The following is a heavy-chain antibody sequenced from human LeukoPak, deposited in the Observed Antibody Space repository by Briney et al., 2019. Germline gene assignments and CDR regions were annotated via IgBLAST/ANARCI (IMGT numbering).Heavy chain of an antibody. D-gene: IGHD5-24*01. CDR2: INQDGSEK. CDR1: GLTFRSFW. Sequence: GGSLRLSCAVSGLTFRSFWMSWVRQAPGKGLEWVANINQDGSEKYFVDSVKGRFTISRDNSKNSLHLQMNTLRAEGTAVYYCAREIDGRFFDYWGQGTLVTVSS. V-gene: IGHV3-7*01. CDR3: AREIDGRFFDY. J-gene: IGHJ4*02.